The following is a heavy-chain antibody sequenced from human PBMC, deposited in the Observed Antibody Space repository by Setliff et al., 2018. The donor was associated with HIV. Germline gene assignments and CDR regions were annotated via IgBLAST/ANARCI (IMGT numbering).Heavy chain of an antibody. D-gene: IGHD2-21*01. Sequence: SETLSLTCTVSGGSISSYYWSWIRQPAGKGLEWIGRIYTSGNTNYNPSLKSRVTISLDTSNNHFSLRLKSVTAADTAVYFCAQMSISASVYFDYWGQGTLVTVSS. CDR2: IYTSGNT. CDR1: GGSISSYY. V-gene: IGHV4-4*07. CDR3: AQMSISASVYFDY. J-gene: IGHJ4*02.